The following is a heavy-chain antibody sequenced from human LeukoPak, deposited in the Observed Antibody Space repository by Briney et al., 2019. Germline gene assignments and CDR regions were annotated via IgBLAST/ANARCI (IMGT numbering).Heavy chain of an antibody. V-gene: IGHV4-34*01. Sequence: SETLSLTCVVYGGSFRGYYWRWIRQPPGKGLEWIGSIYYSGSTYYNPSLKSRVTISVDTSKNQFSLKLSSVTAADTAVYYCARHIRGTYYYGSGDYFDYWGQGTLVTVSS. D-gene: IGHD3-10*01. CDR3: ARHIRGTYYYGSGDYFDY. CDR2: IYYSGST. CDR1: GGSFRGYY. J-gene: IGHJ4*02.